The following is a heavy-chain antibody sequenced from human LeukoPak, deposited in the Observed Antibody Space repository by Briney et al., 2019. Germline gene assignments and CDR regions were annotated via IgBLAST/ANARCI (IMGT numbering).Heavy chain of an antibody. Sequence: PGGSLRLSCEASGFTFSSYGMHWVRQAPGKGLEWVAFIRYDGSSKYYAEPVKGRVTMSRDTSKNTLYLQLNTLRAEDTAVYYCAKYQTDYADSSASWLDYWGQGTLVTVSS. CDR1: GFTFSSYG. D-gene: IGHD3-22*01. V-gene: IGHV3-30*02. CDR3: AKYQTDYADSSASWLDY. J-gene: IGHJ4*02. CDR2: IRYDGSSK.